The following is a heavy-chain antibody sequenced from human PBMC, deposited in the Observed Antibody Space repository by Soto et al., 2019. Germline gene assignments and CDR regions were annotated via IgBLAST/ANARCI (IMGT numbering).Heavy chain of an antibody. Sequence: PSETLSLTCXVSGGSISSYDYYWSWIRQPPGKGLECIGYIYYSGSTYYNPSLKSRVTISVDTSKNQFSLKLSSVTAADTAVYYCARTLRRGPPFEYWGQGTLVTVSS. J-gene: IGHJ4*02. V-gene: IGHV4-30-4*01. CDR2: IYYSGST. CDR3: ARTLRRGPPFEY. D-gene: IGHD3-10*01. CDR1: GGSISSYDYY.